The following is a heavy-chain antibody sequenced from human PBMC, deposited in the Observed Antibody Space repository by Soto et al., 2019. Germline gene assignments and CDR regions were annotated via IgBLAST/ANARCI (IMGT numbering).Heavy chain of an antibody. V-gene: IGHV2-5*02. CDR3: AHVLTQVLGLAAAGDYYFDY. CDR1: GFSLSTSGVG. J-gene: IGHJ4*02. Sequence: SGPTLVKPTQTLTLTCTFSGFSLSTSGVGVGWIRQPPGKALEWLALIYWDDDKRYSPSLKSRLTITKDTSKNQVVLTMTNMDPVDTATYYCAHVLTQVLGLAAAGDYYFDYWGQGTLVTVSS. D-gene: IGHD6-13*01. CDR2: IYWDDDK.